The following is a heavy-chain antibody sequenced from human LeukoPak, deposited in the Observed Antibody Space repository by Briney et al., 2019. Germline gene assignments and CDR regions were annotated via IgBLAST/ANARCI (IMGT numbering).Heavy chain of an antibody. Sequence: ASVKVSCKASGYISTGNYIHWVRQAPGQGLEWMARINPITGITNYAQKFQGRVTMTRDTSITTAYMELSRLTSDDTAVFYCAREVGYSTSYYGRFDPWGQGTLVIVSS. V-gene: IGHV1-2*06. CDR2: INPITGIT. J-gene: IGHJ5*02. D-gene: IGHD3-10*01. CDR1: GYISTGNY. CDR3: AREVGYSTSYYGRFDP.